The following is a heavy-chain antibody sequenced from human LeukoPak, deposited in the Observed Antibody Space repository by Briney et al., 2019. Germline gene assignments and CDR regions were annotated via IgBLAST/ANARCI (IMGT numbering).Heavy chain of an antibody. CDR2: IIPIFGTA. D-gene: IGHD3-3*01. CDR3: ASRHYDFWSGYSW. J-gene: IGHJ4*02. V-gene: IGHV1-69*05. CDR1: GGTFSSYA. Sequence: SVKVSCKASGGTFSSYAISWVRQAPGQGLEWMGGIIPIFGTANYAQKFQGRVTITTDESTSTAYMELSSLRSEDTAVYYCASRHYDFWSGYSWWGQGTLVTVSS.